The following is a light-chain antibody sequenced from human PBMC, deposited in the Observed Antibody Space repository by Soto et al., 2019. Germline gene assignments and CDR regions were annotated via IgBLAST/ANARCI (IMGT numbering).Light chain of an antibody. CDR3: QQYHNWTPQYT. CDR1: QSVASN. V-gene: IGKV3-15*01. Sequence: EIVMTQSPASLSVSPGDGATLSCRASQSVASNVAWYQQKPGQGPRLLIHGASTRAVGVPARFSGSGSGTVFTLTISSLQSEDFAVYYCQQYHNWTPQYTFGQGTKLKIK. CDR2: GAS. J-gene: IGKJ2*01.